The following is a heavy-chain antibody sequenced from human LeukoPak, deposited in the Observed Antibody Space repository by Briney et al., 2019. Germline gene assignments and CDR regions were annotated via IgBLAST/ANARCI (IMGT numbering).Heavy chain of an antibody. J-gene: IGHJ4*02. CDR3: AKDCSGGSCYLV. V-gene: IGHV3-23*01. Sequence: PGRSLRLSCAASRFTFSSYAMSWVRQAGGPRLEWVSAISGSGGSTYYADYVTGRFTISRDNSKNTLYLQMNSLRAEDTAVYYCAKDCSGGSCYLVRGQGTLVTVSS. D-gene: IGHD2-15*01. CDR2: ISGSGGST. CDR1: RFTFSSYA.